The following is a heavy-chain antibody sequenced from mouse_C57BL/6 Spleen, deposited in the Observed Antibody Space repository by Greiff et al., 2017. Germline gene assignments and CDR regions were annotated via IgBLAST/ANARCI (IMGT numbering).Heavy chain of an antibody. CDR1: GYTFTSYW. CDR3: ANYGSSLYYAMDY. Sequence: VQLQQSGAELVKPGASVKMSCKASGYTFTSYWITWVKQRPGQGLEWIGDIYPGSGSTNYNEKFKSKATLTVDTSSSTAYMQLSSLTSEDSAVYYCANYGSSLYYAMDYWGQGTSVTVSS. D-gene: IGHD1-1*01. V-gene: IGHV1-55*01. CDR2: IYPGSGST. J-gene: IGHJ4*01.